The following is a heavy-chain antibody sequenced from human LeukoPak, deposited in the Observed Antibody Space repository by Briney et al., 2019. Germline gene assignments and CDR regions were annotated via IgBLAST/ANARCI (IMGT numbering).Heavy chain of an antibody. CDR2: INTDGSRT. V-gene: IGHV3-74*01. CDR1: GLTLSSYW. D-gene: IGHD6-6*01. Sequence: GGSLRLSCAASGLTLSSYWMHWVRQAPGKGLVWVSRINTDGSRTSYADSVKGRFTISRDNAKNMLYLQMNSLRAEDTAVYYCATSRSFDYWGQGTLVTVSS. J-gene: IGHJ4*02. CDR3: ATSRSFDY.